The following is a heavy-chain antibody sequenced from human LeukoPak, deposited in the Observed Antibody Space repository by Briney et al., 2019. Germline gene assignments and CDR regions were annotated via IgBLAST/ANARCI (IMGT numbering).Heavy chain of an antibody. V-gene: IGHV4-59*01. CDR1: GGSISSYY. J-gene: IGHJ6*03. Sequence: KPSETLSLTCTVSGGSISSYYWSWIRQPPGKGLEWIGYIYYSGSTNYNPSLKSRVTMSVDTSKNQFSLKLSSVTAADTAVYYCARVTTIPTYYYYYMDVWGKGTTVTVSS. CDR3: ARVTTIPTYYYYYMDV. CDR2: IYYSGST. D-gene: IGHD3-9*01.